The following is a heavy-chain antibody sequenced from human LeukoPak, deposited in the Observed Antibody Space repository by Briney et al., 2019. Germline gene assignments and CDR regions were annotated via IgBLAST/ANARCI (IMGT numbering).Heavy chain of an antibody. CDR3: ARDGERDIVVVPAAMGRGYYYGMDV. CDR2: ISSSSYI. CDR1: GFTFSSYS. Sequence: GGSLRLSCAASGFTFSSYSMNWVRQAPGKGLEWVSSISSSSYIYYADSVKGRFTISRDNAKNSLYLQMNSLRAEDTAVYYCARDGERDIVVVPAAMGRGYYYGMDVWGKGTTVTVSS. D-gene: IGHD2-2*01. J-gene: IGHJ6*04. V-gene: IGHV3-21*01.